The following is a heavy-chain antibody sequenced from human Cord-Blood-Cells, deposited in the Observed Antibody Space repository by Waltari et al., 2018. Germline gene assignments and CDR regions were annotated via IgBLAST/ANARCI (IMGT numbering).Heavy chain of an antibody. CDR3: ARDNPFLTGECDY. CDR1: GGSISSGGYY. D-gene: IGHD7-27*01. V-gene: IGHV4-31*01. Sequence: QVQLQESGPGLVKPSQTLSLTCTVSGGSISSGGYYWSWIRQHPGQGLEWIGYIYYSVNTYKNPSLKCLVTISVETTKNQFTLKLSSVTAADTAVYYWARDNPFLTGECDYCGQGTLVTVSS. J-gene: IGHJ4*02. CDR2: IYYSVNT.